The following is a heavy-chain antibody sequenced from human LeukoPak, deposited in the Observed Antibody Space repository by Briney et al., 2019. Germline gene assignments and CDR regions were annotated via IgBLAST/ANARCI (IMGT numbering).Heavy chain of an antibody. CDR3: AIYAGEPGDY. CDR1: GFTFSTYA. CDR2: ISGSGGTT. J-gene: IGHJ4*02. D-gene: IGHD3-16*01. Sequence: PGGSLRLSCAASGFTFSTYAMSWVRQAPGKGLEWVSGISGSGGTTYYADSVKGRFTIFRDNSNNMLYLQMNSLRAEDTAIYYCAIYAGEPGDYWGQGTLVTVSS. V-gene: IGHV3-23*01.